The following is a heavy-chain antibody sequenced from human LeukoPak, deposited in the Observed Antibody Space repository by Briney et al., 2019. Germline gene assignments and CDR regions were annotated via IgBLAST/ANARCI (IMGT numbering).Heavy chain of an antibody. CDR3: ARGPHVLRYFDWLLCPFDY. J-gene: IGHJ4*02. V-gene: IGHV4-34*01. CDR1: GGSFSGYY. Sequence: SETLSLTCAVYGGSFSGYYWSWIRQPPGKGLEWIGEINHSGSTNYNPSLKSRVTISVDTSKNQLSLKLSSVTAADTAVYYCARGPHVLRYFDWLLCPFDYWGQGTLVTVSS. D-gene: IGHD3-9*01. CDR2: INHSGST.